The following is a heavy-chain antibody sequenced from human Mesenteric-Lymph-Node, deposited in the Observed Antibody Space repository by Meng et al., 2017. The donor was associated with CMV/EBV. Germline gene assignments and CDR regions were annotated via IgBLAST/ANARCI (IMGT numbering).Heavy chain of an antibody. Sequence: GGSLRLSCAASGFTFSSYAMSWVRQAPGKGLEWVSAISGSGGSTYYADSVKGRFTISRDNSKNTLYLQMNSLRTEDTAVYYCARDTGYCSNTSCYPGYFEYWGQGTLVTVSS. CDR3: ARDTGYCSNTSCYPGYFEY. V-gene: IGHV3-23*01. J-gene: IGHJ4*02. CDR1: GFTFSSYA. CDR2: ISGSGGST. D-gene: IGHD2-2*01.